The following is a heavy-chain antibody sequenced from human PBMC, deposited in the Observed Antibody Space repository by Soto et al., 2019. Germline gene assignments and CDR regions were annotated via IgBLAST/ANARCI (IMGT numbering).Heavy chain of an antibody. CDR1: GGSISSYY. D-gene: IGHD3-10*01. V-gene: IGHV4-59*01. CDR2: IYYSGST. J-gene: IGHJ6*02. Sequence: SETLSLTCTVSGGSISSYYWSWIRQPPGKGLEWIGYIYYSGSTNYNPSLKSRVTISVDTSKNQFSLKLSSVTAADTAVYYCARDRGFGELHYYYGMDVWGQGTTVTVSS. CDR3: ARDRGFGELHYYYGMDV.